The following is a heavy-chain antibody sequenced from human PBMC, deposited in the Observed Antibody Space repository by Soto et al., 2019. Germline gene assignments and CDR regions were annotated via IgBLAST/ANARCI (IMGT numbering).Heavy chain of an antibody. CDR3: VKEGPVMVRGAMAYYYYGMDV. Sequence: GGSLRLSCSASGFTFSSYAMHWVRQAPGKGLEYVSAISSNGGSTYYADSVKGRFTISRDNSKNTLYLQMSSLRAEDTAVYYCVKEGPVMVRGAMAYYYYGMDVWGQGTTVTVSS. D-gene: IGHD3-10*01. CDR2: ISSNGGST. V-gene: IGHV3-64D*06. CDR1: GFTFSSYA. J-gene: IGHJ6*02.